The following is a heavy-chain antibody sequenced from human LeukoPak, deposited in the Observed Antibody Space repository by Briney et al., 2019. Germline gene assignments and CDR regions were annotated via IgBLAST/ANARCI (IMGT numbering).Heavy chain of an antibody. Sequence: GGSLRLSCAASGLTFDGYYMSWIRQAPGKGLEWVSYISHIGGYTAYADSVKGRFTISRDNTKNSLYLQMNSLRAEDTAVYYCASHGGHDFFDHWGQGSLVTVSS. J-gene: IGHJ4*02. D-gene: IGHD5-12*01. V-gene: IGHV3-11*06. CDR2: ISHIGGYT. CDR3: ASHGGHDFFDH. CDR1: GLTFDGYY.